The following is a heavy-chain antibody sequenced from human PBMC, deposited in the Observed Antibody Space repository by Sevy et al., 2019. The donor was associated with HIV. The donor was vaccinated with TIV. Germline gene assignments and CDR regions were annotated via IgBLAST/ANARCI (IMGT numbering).Heavy chain of an antibody. CDR1: GFTFSSYD. V-gene: IGHV3-23*01. Sequence: GGSLRRSCAASGFTFSSYDMSWVRQAPGKGLEWVSVISGSGVSTYYADSVKGRFTISRDNSKNTRNLQLNSLRAEDKAVYYCAKSIGGFDAFDIWGQGTMVTVSS. J-gene: IGHJ3*02. D-gene: IGHD6-25*01. CDR3: AKSIGGFDAFDI. CDR2: ISGSGVST.